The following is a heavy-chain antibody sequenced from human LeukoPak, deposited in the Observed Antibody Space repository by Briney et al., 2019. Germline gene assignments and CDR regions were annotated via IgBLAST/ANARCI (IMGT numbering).Heavy chain of an antibody. CDR2: ISTSGCT. Sequence: SETLSLTCVVSPASISNYYWSWIRQAPAKELAWIGYISTSGCTNYNPSLQSRVSISLDTSKNRFSLNLNFVTAADTAVYYYASPRSGYRYTFDYWGQGALVTASS. CDR1: PASISNYY. CDR3: ASPRSGYRYTFDY. D-gene: IGHD3-22*01. V-gene: IGHV4-4*08. J-gene: IGHJ4*02.